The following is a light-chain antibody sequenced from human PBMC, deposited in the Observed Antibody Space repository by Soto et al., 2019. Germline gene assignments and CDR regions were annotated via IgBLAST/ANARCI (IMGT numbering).Light chain of an antibody. CDR1: SSDVGGYNY. V-gene: IGLV2-14*01. CDR2: DVS. CDR3: SSYTSSSTLDVV. J-gene: IGLJ2*01. Sequence: QSALTQPASVSGSPGQSITISCTGTSSDVGGYNYVSWYQQHPGKAPKLMIYDVSNRPSGVSNRFSGSKSGNTASLTISGLQAEDEADYYCSSYTSSSTLDVVFGGGPKVTGL.